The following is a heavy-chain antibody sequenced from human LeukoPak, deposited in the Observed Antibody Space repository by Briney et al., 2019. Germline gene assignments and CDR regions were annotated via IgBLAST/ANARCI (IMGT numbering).Heavy chain of an antibody. CDR1: GFTFNSYA. CDR2: ISGSGGST. Sequence: GCSLTLSCAASGFTFNSYAMSWVRQAPGNGLQWVSAISGSGGSTYYPDSVKCRFTISRDNSKNTLYLQMNRLRAEDTDVYYCAKERVPNDYWGQGNLVTVSS. CDR3: AKERVPNDY. V-gene: IGHV3-23*01. J-gene: IGHJ4*02.